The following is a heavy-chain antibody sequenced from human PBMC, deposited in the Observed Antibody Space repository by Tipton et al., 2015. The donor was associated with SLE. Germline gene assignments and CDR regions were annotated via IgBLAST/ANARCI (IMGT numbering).Heavy chain of an antibody. CDR2: ISYSGAT. J-gene: IGHJ4*02. CDR3: ARLAPWGYDY. V-gene: IGHV4-39*07. CDR1: GDTIDGNTYF. D-gene: IGHD7-27*01. Sequence: TLSLTCTVSGDTIDGNTYFWDWIRQPPGKGLMLIGSISYSGATSYNPSLKSRVTISVDTSKNQFSLSLISVTAADTAVYYCARLAPWGYDYWGPGMLVTVSS.